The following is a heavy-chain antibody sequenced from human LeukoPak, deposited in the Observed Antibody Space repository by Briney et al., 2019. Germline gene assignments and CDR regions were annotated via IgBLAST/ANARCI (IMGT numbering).Heavy chain of an antibody. D-gene: IGHD3-10*01. CDR2: ISSSSSYI. J-gene: IGHJ3*02. CDR1: GFTFSSYS. V-gene: IGHV3-21*01. Sequence: GGSLRLSCAASGFTFSSYSMNWVRQAPGKGLEWVSSISSSSSYIYYADSVKGRFTISRDNAKNSLYLQMNSLRAEDTAVYYCARDALWFGESGAFDIWGQGTMVTVSS. CDR3: ARDALWFGESGAFDI.